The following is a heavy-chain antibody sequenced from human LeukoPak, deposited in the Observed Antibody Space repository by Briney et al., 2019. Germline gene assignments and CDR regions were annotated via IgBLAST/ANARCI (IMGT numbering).Heavy chain of an antibody. V-gene: IGHV4-34*01. CDR3: AREFSGTWAFDI. J-gene: IGHJ3*02. Sequence: SETPSLTCAVYGGSFSGDYWSWIRQPPGKGLEWIGEINHSGSTNYNPSLKSRVTISVDTSKNQFSLKLSSVTAADTAVYYCAREFSGTWAFDIWGQGTMVTVSS. D-gene: IGHD3-3*01. CDR2: INHSGST. CDR1: GGSFSGDY.